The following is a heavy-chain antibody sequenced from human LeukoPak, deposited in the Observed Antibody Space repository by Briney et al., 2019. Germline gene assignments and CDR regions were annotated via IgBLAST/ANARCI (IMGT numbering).Heavy chain of an antibody. CDR2: ISPRGNT. J-gene: IGHJ4*02. V-gene: IGHV4-34*01. Sequence: SETLSLTCAVYGGSFSGYCWSWTRQAPGKGLEWIGDISPRGNTKYNPSFKSRVTISQDTSKNQFSLKLTSVTAADTAVYYCARVPLWWKLPFDYWGPGTLVTVSS. CDR3: ARVPLWWKLPFDY. CDR1: GGSFSGYC. D-gene: IGHD4/OR15-4a*01.